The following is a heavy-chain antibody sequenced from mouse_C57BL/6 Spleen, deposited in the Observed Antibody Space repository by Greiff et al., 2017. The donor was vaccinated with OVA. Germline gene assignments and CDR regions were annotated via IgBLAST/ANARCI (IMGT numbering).Heavy chain of an antibody. D-gene: IGHD3-2*02. CDR1: GYTFTSYW. J-gene: IGHJ2*01. V-gene: IGHV1-7*01. Sequence: VQLQQSGAELAKPGASVTLSCKASGYTFTSYWMHWVKQRPGQGLEWIGYINPSSGYTKYNQKFKDKATLTADKSSSTAYMQLSSLTYEDSAVYYCAETAQATEIFDYWGQGTTLTVSS. CDR2: INPSSGYT. CDR3: AETAQATEIFDY.